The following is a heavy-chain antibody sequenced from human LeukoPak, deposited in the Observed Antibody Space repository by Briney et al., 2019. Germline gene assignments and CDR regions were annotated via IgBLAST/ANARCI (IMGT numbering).Heavy chain of an antibody. CDR1: GFTFNRNW. Sequence: GGSLRLSCAASGFTFNRNWMSWLRQAPGKGLEWVANIKEDGSVKNYEDSVKGRFTISRDNAANSVSLLLNSLRAEDTAVYYCARDVGKGYFDYWGQGTLVTVSS. CDR2: IKEDGSVK. CDR3: ARDVGKGYFDY. J-gene: IGHJ4*02. V-gene: IGHV3-7*04.